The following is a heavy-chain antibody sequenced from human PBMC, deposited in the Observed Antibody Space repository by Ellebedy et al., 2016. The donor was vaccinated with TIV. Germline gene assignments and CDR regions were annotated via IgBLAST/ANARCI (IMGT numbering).Heavy chain of an antibody. CDR2: INPSGTP. Sequence: MPGGSLRLSCAVSGGSFSGYFWSWIRQTPGKGLEWIGEINPSGTPNYNPSLKSRVTISVDTSKNQFSLELSSVTAADTAVYYCARGGASSKYFDYWGQGTLVTVSS. J-gene: IGHJ4*02. CDR3: ARGGASSKYFDY. V-gene: IGHV4-34*01. CDR1: GGSFSGYF.